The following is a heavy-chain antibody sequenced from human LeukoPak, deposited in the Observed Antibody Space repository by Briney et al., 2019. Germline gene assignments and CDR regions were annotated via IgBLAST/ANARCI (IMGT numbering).Heavy chain of an antibody. CDR3: ARGHPRGRRFDY. D-gene: IGHD2-15*01. Sequence: PSETLSLTCTVSGDSISSSNYFWGWIRQPPGKGLECIGYIYYSGSTFYNPSLKSRVTISLDTSKNQFSLRLNSVTAADTALYFCARGHPRGRRFDYWGQGTLVTVSS. CDR1: GDSISSSNYF. J-gene: IGHJ4*02. CDR2: IYYSGST. V-gene: IGHV4-39*07.